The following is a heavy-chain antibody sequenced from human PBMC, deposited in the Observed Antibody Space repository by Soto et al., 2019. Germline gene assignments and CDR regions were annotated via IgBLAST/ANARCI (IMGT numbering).Heavy chain of an antibody. D-gene: IGHD5-12*01. CDR1: GGSISSGGYY. CDR3: ARGVSGYDWHYYFDY. Sequence: QVQLQESGPGLVKPSQTLSLTCTVSGGSISSGGYYWSWIRQHPGKGLEWIGYIYYSGSTYYNPSLKSRVTISVDTSKNQFSLKLSSVTAADTAVYYCARGVSGYDWHYYFDYWGQGTLVTVSS. CDR2: IYYSGST. J-gene: IGHJ4*02. V-gene: IGHV4-31*03.